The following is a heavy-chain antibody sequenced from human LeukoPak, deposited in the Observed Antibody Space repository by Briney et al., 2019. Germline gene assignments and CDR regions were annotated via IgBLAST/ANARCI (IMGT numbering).Heavy chain of an antibody. J-gene: IGHJ3*02. CDR3: ARDHGLMAKGAFDI. CDR2: ISSSGSTI. Sequence: GGSLRLSCAASGFTFSSYEMNWVRQAPGKGLGWVPYISSSGSTIYYADSAKGRFTISRDNAKNSLYLQMNSLRAEDTAVYYCARDHGLMAKGAFDIWGQGTMVTVSS. D-gene: IGHD2-8*01. CDR1: GFTFSSYE. V-gene: IGHV3-48*03.